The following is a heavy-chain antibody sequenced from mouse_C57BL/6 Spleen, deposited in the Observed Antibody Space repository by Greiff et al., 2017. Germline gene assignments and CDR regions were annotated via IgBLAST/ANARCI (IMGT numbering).Heavy chain of an antibody. CDR2: IYPGDGDT. V-gene: IGHV1-80*01. D-gene: IGHD1-1*01. Sequence: QVQLQQSGAELVRPGASVKISCKASGYAFSSYWMNWVKQRPGKGLEWIGQIYPGDGDTNYNGKFTGKATLTAAESSSTAYMQLSSLTSEDSAVXFYARGGYDSSPFDYWGQGTTLTVSS. CDR1: GYAFSSYW. J-gene: IGHJ2*01. CDR3: ARGGYDSSPFDY.